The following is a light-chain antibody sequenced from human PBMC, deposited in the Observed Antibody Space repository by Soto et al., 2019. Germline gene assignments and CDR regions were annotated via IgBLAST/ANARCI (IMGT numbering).Light chain of an antibody. CDR1: QTISSW. CDR2: AAS. V-gene: IGKV1-5*01. J-gene: IGKJ1*01. Sequence: DIQMTQSPSTLSGSLGDRATITCRASQTISSWLAWYQQKPGKAPKLLIYAASTLQSGVSSRFRGSGSGTEFTLTISSLQPDDFATYYCQQYNSYSTFGQGTKVDI. CDR3: QQYNSYST.